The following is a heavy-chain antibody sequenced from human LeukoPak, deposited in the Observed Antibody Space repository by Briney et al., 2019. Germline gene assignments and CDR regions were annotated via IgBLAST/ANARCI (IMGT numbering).Heavy chain of an antibody. CDR3: ARDPELSSSPYIYYYYMDV. J-gene: IGHJ6*03. CDR1: GFTFSSYS. Sequence: GGSLRFSCAASGFTFSSYSMNWVRQAPGKGLEWVSYISSSSSTIYYADSAKGRFTISRDNAKNSLYLQMNSLRAEDTAVYYCARDPELSSSPYIYYYYMDVWGKGTTVTVSS. D-gene: IGHD6-13*01. V-gene: IGHV3-48*04. CDR2: ISSSSSTI.